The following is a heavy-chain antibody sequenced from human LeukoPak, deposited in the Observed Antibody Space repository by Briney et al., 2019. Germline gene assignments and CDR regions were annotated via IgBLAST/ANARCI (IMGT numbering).Heavy chain of an antibody. CDR1: GFIFGSYS. CDR2: ISPSGGIT. Sequence: GGSLRLSCAASGFIFGSYSMNWVRQAPGKGLEWVSGISPSGGITYYTDSVKGRFTISRDNSKNTQSLQMNSLRAEDTAVYYCAKDDDWGRYKHWGQGTLVTVSS. J-gene: IGHJ1*01. V-gene: IGHV3-23*01. CDR3: AKDDDWGRYKH. D-gene: IGHD3-16*01.